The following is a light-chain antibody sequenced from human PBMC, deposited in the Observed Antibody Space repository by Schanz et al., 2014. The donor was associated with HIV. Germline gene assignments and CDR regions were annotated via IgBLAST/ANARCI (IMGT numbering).Light chain of an antibody. V-gene: IGKV1-5*03. Sequence: DIQMTQSPSTLSASVGDRVTIACRASQNIGNSLAWFQLKPGRAPKLLIYSASSLHTGVPSTFSGSGSGTEFALTISSLQPEDFATYYCQQSSEYPLTFGGGTKVE. CDR3: QQSSEYPLT. CDR2: SAS. CDR1: QNIGNS. J-gene: IGKJ4*01.